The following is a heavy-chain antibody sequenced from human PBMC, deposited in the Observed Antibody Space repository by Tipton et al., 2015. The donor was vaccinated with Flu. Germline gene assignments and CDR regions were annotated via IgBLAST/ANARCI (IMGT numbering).Heavy chain of an antibody. CDR2: IYYSGTT. J-gene: IGHJ4*02. V-gene: IGHV4-39*01. CDR3: ARGVGF. Sequence: TLSLTCTVSGASLSTSTQYWGWTRQSPGKGLEWIGSIYYSGTTYYNPSLKSRVAISVDLSKNQFSLRLTAVTAADTAVYYCARGVGFWGQGTLVTVSS. CDR1: GASLSTSTQY. D-gene: IGHD2-15*01.